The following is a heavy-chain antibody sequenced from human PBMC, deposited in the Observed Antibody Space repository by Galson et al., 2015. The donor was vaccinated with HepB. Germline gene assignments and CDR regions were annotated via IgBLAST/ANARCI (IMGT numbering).Heavy chain of an antibody. CDR3: ARGLYSNPHFDY. J-gene: IGHJ4*02. V-gene: IGHV3-30*04. Sequence: SLRLSCAASGFTLTSFAIHWVRQAPGKGLEWLAFMSYDGKKKFYADSVKGRFTISRDNSKNTLYLQMNSLRAEDTAVYYCARGLYSNPHFDYWGQGTLVTVSS. D-gene: IGHD4-11*01. CDR1: GFTLTSFA. CDR2: MSYDGKKK.